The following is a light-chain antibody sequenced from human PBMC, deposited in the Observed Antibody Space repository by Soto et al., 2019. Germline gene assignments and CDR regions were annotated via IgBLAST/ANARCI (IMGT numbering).Light chain of an antibody. CDR3: TSYTSSSTWV. V-gene: IGLV2-14*01. CDR1: SSDVGGYNY. J-gene: IGLJ3*02. CDR2: EVS. Sequence: QSALTQPASVSGSPGQSITISCTGTSSDVGGYNYVSWYQQHPGKAPKLLIYEVSNRPSGVFNRFSGSKSGNTASLTISGLQAEDEADYYCTSYTSSSTWVFGGRTKLTVL.